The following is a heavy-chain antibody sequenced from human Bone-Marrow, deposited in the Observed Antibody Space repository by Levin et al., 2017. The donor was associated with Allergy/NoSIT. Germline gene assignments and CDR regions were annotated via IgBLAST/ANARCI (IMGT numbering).Heavy chain of an antibody. V-gene: IGHV3-30*18. CDR3: AKSPTLTGYYEWFDP. D-gene: IGHD3-9*01. J-gene: IGHJ5*02. Sequence: GESLKISCAASGFSFRSYGMHWVRQAPGKGLEWVGLISYDGDFTFYGGSVKGRFTISRDNSNNTLFLQMDSLRAEDTAIYYCAKSPTLTGYYEWFDPWGQGTLVTVSS. CDR1: GFSFRSYG. CDR2: ISYDGDFT.